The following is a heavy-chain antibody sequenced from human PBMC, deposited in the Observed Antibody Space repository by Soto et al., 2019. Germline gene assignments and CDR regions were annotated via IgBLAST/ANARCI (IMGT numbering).Heavy chain of an antibody. CDR1: GFTFSSYA. CDR3: AKGVVLAATVRGLALDY. Sequence: EVQLLESGGGLVQPGGSLRLSCAASGFTFSSYAMSWVRQAPGKGLEWVSAISGSGGSTYYADSVKGRYTSSRDYSKNTLYMKMNRLRAEDTEVYYCAKGVVLAATVRGLALDYWGQGTLVTVSS. CDR2: ISGSGGST. V-gene: IGHV3-23*01. J-gene: IGHJ4*02. D-gene: IGHD2-15*01.